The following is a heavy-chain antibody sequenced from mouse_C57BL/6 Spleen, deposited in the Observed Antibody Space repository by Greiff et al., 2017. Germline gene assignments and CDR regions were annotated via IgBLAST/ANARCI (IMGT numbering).Heavy chain of an antibody. V-gene: IGHV1-69*01. CDR3: ARKAQYGSSFDY. D-gene: IGHD1-1*01. CDR1: GYTFTSYW. J-gene: IGHJ2*01. Sequence: VQLQQSGAELVMPGASVKLSCKASGYTFTSYWMHWVKQRPGQGLEWIGEIDPSDSYTNYNQKFKGKSTLTVDKSSSTAYMQLSSLTSEDSAVYYCARKAQYGSSFDYWGQGTTLTVSS. CDR2: IDPSDSYT.